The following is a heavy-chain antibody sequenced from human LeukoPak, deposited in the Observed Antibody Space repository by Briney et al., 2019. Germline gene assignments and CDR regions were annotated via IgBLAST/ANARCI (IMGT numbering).Heavy chain of an antibody. CDR3: ARLDYDSSGYYGYFQH. Sequence: SETLSLTCTVSGGSISSYYWSWIRQPPGKGLEWIGYIYYSGSTNYNPSLKSRVTISVDTSKNQFSLKLSSVTAADTAVYYCARLDYDSSGYYGYFQHRGQGTLVTVSS. CDR1: GGSISSYY. J-gene: IGHJ1*01. CDR2: IYYSGST. D-gene: IGHD3-22*01. V-gene: IGHV4-59*01.